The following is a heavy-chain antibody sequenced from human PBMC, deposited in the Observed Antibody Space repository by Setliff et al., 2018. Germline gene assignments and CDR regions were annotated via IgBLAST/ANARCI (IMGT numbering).Heavy chain of an antibody. J-gene: IGHJ3*02. V-gene: IGHV3-30*02. CDR1: GFTFSSYG. CDR2: IWYDGSNK. CDR3: VKEGIAATGTAFDI. Sequence: GGSLRLSCAASGFTFSSYGMHWVRQDPGKGLEWVAVIWYDGSNKYYADSVKGRFTCSRDNSKNTLYLQLNSLRPEETAVYYCVKEGIAATGTAFDIWGQGTMVTVSS. D-gene: IGHD6-13*01.